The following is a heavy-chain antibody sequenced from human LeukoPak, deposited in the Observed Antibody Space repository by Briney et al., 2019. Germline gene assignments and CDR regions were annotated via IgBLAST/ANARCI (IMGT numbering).Heavy chain of an antibody. J-gene: IGHJ3*02. CDR1: GFTFSSYA. CDR3: AKLPGHDSSGLRGDDAFDI. Sequence: PGGSLRLSCAASGFTFSSYAMSWVRQAPGKGLEWVSAISGSGGSTYYADSVKGRFTISRDNSKNTLYLQMNSLRAEDTAVYYCAKLPGHDSSGLRGDDAFDIWGQGTMVTVSS. D-gene: IGHD3-22*01. CDR2: ISGSGGST. V-gene: IGHV3-23*01.